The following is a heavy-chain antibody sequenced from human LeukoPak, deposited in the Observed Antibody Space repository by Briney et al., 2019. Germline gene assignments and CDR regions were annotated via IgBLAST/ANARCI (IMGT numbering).Heavy chain of an antibody. CDR3: ALRRGYSGWYRFDY. CDR1: GFTFSSYG. CDR2: IRYDGSNK. J-gene: IGHJ4*02. Sequence: GGSLRLSCAAAGFTFSSYGMHWVRQAQGKGLEWVAFIRYDGSNKYYADSVKGRFTISRDNSKNTLYLQMNSQRAEDTAVYYCALRRGYSGWYRFDYWGQGTLVTVPS. V-gene: IGHV3-30*02. D-gene: IGHD6-19*01.